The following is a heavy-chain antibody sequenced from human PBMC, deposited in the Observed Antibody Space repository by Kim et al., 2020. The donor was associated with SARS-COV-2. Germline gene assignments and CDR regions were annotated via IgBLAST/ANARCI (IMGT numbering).Heavy chain of an antibody. CDR1: GFTFTDFY. J-gene: IGHJ3*02. CDR2: LSNSGSYT. CDR3: ARSFTPRSSTWPGLDI. Sequence: GGSLRLSCAASGFTFTDFYMNWIRQAPGKGMEWVSYLSNSGSYTNYADSVKGRFTISRDNAKNLLFLQMSSLRAEDTALYYCARSFTPRSSTWPGLDIWGQGIMVTVSS. D-gene: IGHD6-13*01. V-gene: IGHV3-11*03.